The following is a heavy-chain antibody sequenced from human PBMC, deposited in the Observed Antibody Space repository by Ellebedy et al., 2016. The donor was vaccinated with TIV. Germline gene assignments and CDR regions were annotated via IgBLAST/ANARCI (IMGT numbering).Heavy chain of an antibody. Sequence: GESLKISCKGSGYRFTSYWISWVRQMPGKGLEWMGRIDTRDPYTNYSQSFPGHVTISADKSLRTAYLQWSSLKASDTAMYYGAREGESGNDRLDFWGQGTLGTVSS. D-gene: IGHD5-12*01. CDR3: AREGESGNDRLDF. CDR1: GYRFTSYW. J-gene: IGHJ4*02. V-gene: IGHV5-10-1*01. CDR2: IDTRDPYT.